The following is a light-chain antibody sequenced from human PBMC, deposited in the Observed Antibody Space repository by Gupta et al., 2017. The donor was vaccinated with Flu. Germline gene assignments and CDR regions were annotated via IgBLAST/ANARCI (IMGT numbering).Light chain of an antibody. CDR1: QGISTY. CDR2: AAC. J-gene: IGKJ4*01. CDR3: QQYNSFPLT. Sequence: DIQMTQSPSSLYASVGDRVTITCRASQGISTYLAWFQQKPGRAPKSLIHAACRLQSGVPSKFSGSGSGTDFTLTISSLQLEDFATYYCQQYNSFPLTFGGGTKVEI. V-gene: IGKV1-16*02.